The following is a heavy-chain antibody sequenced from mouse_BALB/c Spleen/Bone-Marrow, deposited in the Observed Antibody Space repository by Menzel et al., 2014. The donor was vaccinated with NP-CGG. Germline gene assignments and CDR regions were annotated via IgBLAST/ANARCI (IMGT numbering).Heavy chain of an antibody. CDR3: ARQYGNYFDY. Sequence: QQSGAELLRPGSSVKISCKASGYAFSSYWMNCVKQRPGQXLXWIGXXYPGDGDTNYNGKFKGKATLTADKSSSTAYMQLSSLTSEDSAVYFCARQYGNYFDYWGQGTTLTVSS. CDR1: GYAFSSYW. V-gene: IGHV1-80*01. D-gene: IGHD2-10*02. J-gene: IGHJ2*01. CDR2: XYPGDGDT.